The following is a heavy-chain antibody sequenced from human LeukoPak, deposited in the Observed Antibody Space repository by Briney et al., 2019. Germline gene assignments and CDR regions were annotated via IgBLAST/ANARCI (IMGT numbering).Heavy chain of an antibody. J-gene: IGHJ6*03. CDR1: GFTFSSYA. V-gene: IGHV3-23*01. CDR2: ISGSGGST. Sequence: PGGSLRLSCAASGFTFSSYAMSWVRQAPGKGLEWVSAISGSGGSTYYADSVKGRFTISRDNSKNTLYLQMNSLRAEDTAVYYCAKGELGGPYYYYYYMDVWGKGTTVTVSS. D-gene: IGHD1-7*01. CDR3: AKGELGGPYYYYYYMDV.